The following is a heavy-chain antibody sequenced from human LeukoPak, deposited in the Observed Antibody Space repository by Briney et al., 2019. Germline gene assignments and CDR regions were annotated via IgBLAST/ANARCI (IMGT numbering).Heavy chain of an antibody. J-gene: IGHJ5*02. Sequence: SETLSLTCTVSGGSISSYYWSWIRQPPGKGLEWIGYIYYSGSTNYNPSLKSRVTISVDTSKNQFSLKLTSVTAADTAVYYCVRGPYGSGISNWFDPWGQGTQVIVSS. V-gene: IGHV4-59*01. D-gene: IGHD3-10*01. CDR2: IYYSGST. CDR3: VRGPYGSGISNWFDP. CDR1: GGSISSYY.